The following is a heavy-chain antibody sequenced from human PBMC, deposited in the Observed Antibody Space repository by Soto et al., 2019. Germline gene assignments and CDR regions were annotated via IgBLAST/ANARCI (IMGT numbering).Heavy chain of an antibody. J-gene: IGHJ6*02. CDR2: ISHDGRNI. Sequence: QVQLVESGGGVVQPGRSLRLSCAASGFTFTSHGMLWVRQAPGKGLEWVAIISHDGRNIYYADSGKGRFTISRDNSKNALYLQMNSLRAEDTAVYYCAKGRTKLTLATLAYGLDVWGQGTTVTVSS. CDR3: AKGRTKLTLATLAYGLDV. V-gene: IGHV3-30*18. CDR1: GFTFTSHG. D-gene: IGHD1-7*01.